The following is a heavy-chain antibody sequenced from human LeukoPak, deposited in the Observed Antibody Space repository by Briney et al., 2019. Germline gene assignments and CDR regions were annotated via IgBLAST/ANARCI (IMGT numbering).Heavy chain of an antibody. CDR1: GFTFNSYG. J-gene: IGHJ4*02. Sequence: GGSLRLSCAASGFTFNSYGMHWVRQAPGKGLEWVAVVHHDGSERYYADSVKGRFTISRDNSKNTLYVQMDSLRVEDTAVYYCATGSGYYYDHWGQGTLVTISS. D-gene: IGHD3-22*01. CDR2: VHHDGSER. V-gene: IGHV3-33*08. CDR3: ATGSGYYYDH.